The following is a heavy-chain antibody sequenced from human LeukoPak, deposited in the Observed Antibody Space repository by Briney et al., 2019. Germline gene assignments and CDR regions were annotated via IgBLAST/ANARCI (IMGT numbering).Heavy chain of an antibody. CDR2: IWYDGSNK. CDR3: ARQQLGYYFDY. V-gene: IGHV3-33*01. J-gene: IGHJ4*02. Sequence: GGSLRLSCAASGFTFGSYGMHWVRQAPGKGLEWVAVIWYDGSNKYYADSVKGRFTIPRDNSKNTLYLQMNSLRAEDTAVYYCARQQLGYYFDYWGQGTLVTVSS. CDR1: GFTFGSYG. D-gene: IGHD6-13*01.